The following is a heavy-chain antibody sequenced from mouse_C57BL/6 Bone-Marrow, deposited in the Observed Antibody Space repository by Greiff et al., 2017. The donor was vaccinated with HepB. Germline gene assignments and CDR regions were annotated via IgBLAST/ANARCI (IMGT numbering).Heavy chain of an antibody. Sequence: QVQLQQPGAELVRPGSSVKLSCKASGYTFTSYWMHWVKQRPIQGLEWIGNIDPSDSETHYNQKFKDKATLTVDKSSSTAYMQLSSLTSEDSAVYDCARSFYGSAMDYWGRGTAVTVSS. V-gene: IGHV1-52*01. CDR2: IDPSDSET. D-gene: IGHD1-1*01. J-gene: IGHJ4*01. CDR3: ARSFYGSAMDY. CDR1: GYTFTSYW.